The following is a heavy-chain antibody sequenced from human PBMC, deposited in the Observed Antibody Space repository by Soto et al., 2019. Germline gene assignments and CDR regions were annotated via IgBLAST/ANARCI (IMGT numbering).Heavy chain of an antibody. CDR2: INHSGST. D-gene: IGHD2-2*01. V-gene: IGHV4-34*01. CDR1: GGSFSGYY. Sequence: SETLSLTCAVYGGSFSGYYWSWIRQPPGKGLEWIGEINHSGSTNCNPSLKSRVTISVDTSKNQFSLKLSSVTAADTAVYYCARGSIVVVPAAIFYWGQGTLVTVSS. J-gene: IGHJ4*02. CDR3: ARGSIVVVPAAIFY.